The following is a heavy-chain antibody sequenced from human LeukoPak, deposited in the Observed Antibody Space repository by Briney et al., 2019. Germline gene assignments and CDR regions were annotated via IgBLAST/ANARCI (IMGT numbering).Heavy chain of an antibody. CDR1: SYX. CDR3: ARDRAAAATRFVHFDY. Sequence: SYXXXXLRQPAGKGLEWIGRIYTSGSTNYNPSLKSRVTMSVDTSKNQFSLKLSSVTAADTAVYYCARDRAAAATRFVHFDYWGQGTLVTVSS. V-gene: IGHV4-4*07. J-gene: IGHJ4*02. CDR2: IYTSGST. D-gene: IGHD6-13*01.